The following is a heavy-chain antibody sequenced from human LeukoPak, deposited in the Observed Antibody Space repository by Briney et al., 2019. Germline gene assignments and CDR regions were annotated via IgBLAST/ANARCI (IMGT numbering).Heavy chain of an antibody. D-gene: IGHD3-22*01. J-gene: IGHJ3*02. CDR3: ARPYDSSGYYIRGAFDI. Sequence: SETLSLTCTVSGGSVNSHYWSWIRQPPGKGREWIGYLYFSGSTGYNPSLNSRVSISVETSKNQFSLRLSSVTAADTAVYYCARPYDSSGYYIRGAFDIWGQGAMVTVS. V-gene: IGHV4-59*02. CDR1: GGSVNSHY. CDR2: LYFSGST.